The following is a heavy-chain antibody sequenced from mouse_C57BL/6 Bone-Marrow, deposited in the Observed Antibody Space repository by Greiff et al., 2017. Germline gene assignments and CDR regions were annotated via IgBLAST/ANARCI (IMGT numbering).Heavy chain of an antibody. J-gene: IGHJ2*01. CDR3: TSPDDNYVGDY. CDR2: IRNKVTNHAT. D-gene: IGHD2-1*01. Sequence: EVMLVESGGGLVQPGGSMKLSCAASGFTFSDAWMDWVRQSPETGLEWVAEIRNKVTNHATYYAESVKGRFTISRDDSKSSVYLQMNSLLAEDAVINNGTSPDDNYVGDYGGQGTTLTVSS. V-gene: IGHV6-6*01. CDR1: GFTFSDAW.